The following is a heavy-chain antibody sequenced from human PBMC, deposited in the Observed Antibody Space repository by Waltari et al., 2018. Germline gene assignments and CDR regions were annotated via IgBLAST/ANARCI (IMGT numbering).Heavy chain of an antibody. Sequence: QIQLQESGPGLVKPSETLSLTCTVSGGPISGSYWSWFRQPAGMGLEWVGRIYSSGSTNYTPSLKSRLTWSVDTSKNHFSLKLTSVTAADTAVYYCARDTFDTGNYRYAFDIWGQGTMVIVSS. J-gene: IGHJ3*02. D-gene: IGHD3-9*01. CDR1: GGPISGSY. CDR3: ARDTFDTGNYRYAFDI. V-gene: IGHV4-4*07. CDR2: IYSSGST.